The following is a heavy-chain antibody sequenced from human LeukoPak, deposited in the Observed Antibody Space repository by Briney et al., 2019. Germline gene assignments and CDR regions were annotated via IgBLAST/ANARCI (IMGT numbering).Heavy chain of an antibody. CDR2: IYHSGST. Sequence: SQTLSLTCTVSGGSISSGDYYWSWIRQPPGKGLEWIGYIYHSGSTYYNPSLKSRVTISVDRSKNQFSLKLSSVTAADTAVYYCARDMTGDPDASDIWGQGSMVTVSS. V-gene: IGHV4-30-2*01. J-gene: IGHJ3*02. D-gene: IGHD7-27*01. CDR1: GGSISSGDYY. CDR3: ARDMTGDPDASDI.